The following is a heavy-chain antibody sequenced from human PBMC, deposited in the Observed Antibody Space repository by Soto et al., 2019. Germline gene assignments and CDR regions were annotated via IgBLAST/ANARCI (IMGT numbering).Heavy chain of an antibody. V-gene: IGHV4-39*01. J-gene: IGHJ4*02. D-gene: IGHD3-16*01. Sequence: QLQLQESGPGLVKPSETLSLTCSVSGGSIDSSNFYWGWIRQPPGEGLEWIGSTYYRANTYYNSSLKSRVTISVDTSKNQFSLKLSSVTAADTAVYYCARHGAWAPIDDWGQGTLVTVSS. CDR3: ARHGAWAPIDD. CDR2: TYYRANT. CDR1: GGSIDSSNFY.